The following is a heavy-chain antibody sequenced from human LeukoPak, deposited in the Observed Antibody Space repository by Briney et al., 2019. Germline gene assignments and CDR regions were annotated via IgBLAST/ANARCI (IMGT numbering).Heavy chain of an antibody. Sequence: SETLSLTCTVSGGSISGYYWSWIRQPPGKGLEWIGYIYYSGYTNYNPSLKSRVTISVDTSKNQFSLKLSSVTAADTAVYYCARVLGSSWYYYYYMDVWGKGTTVTVSS. CDR1: GGSISGYY. V-gene: IGHV4-59*08. D-gene: IGHD6-13*01. CDR3: ARVLGSSWYYYYYMDV. J-gene: IGHJ6*03. CDR2: IYYSGYT.